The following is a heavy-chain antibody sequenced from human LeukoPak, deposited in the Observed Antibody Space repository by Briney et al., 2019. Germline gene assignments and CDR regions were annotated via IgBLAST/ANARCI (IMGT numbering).Heavy chain of an antibody. V-gene: IGHV3-48*03. CDR2: ISSSDITI. D-gene: IGHD7-27*01. CDR3: ARDINWVGGY. CDR1: GFTFSSYE. J-gene: IGHJ4*02. Sequence: PGGSLRLSCAASGFTFSSYEMNWVRQAPGKGLEWVSYISSSDITIYYADSVKGRFTISRDNAKNSLYLQMNSLRAEDTAVYYCARDINWVGGYWGQGTLVTVSS.